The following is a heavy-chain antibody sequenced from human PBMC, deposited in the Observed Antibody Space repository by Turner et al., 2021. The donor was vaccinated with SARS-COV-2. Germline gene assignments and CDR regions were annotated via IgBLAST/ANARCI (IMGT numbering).Heavy chain of an antibody. CDR2: MNANSGNT. D-gene: IGHD3-10*01. J-gene: IGHJ5*02. CDR1: GYTFTSYD. CDR3: ARAAQLTGWFDP. V-gene: IGHV1-8*01. Sequence: QVQLVQSGAEVKKPGASVKVSCKASGYTFTSYDVNWVRQATGQGLEWMGWMNANSGNTGYAQKVQGRVTITRNTSISTAYMELSSLRAEDTAVYYCARAAQLTGWFDPWGQGTLVTVSS.